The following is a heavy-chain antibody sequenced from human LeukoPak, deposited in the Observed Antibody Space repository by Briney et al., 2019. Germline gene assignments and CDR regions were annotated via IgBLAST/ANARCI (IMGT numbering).Heavy chain of an antibody. CDR3: ARDRTDYGDYELLDAFDI. D-gene: IGHD4-17*01. J-gene: IGHJ3*02. Sequence: GGSLRLSCAASGFAFSNYAMNWVRQAPGKGLEWVSYISSSSSTIYYADSVKGRFTISRDNAKNSLYLQMNSLRDEDTAVYYCARDRTDYGDYELLDAFDIWGQGTMVTVSS. V-gene: IGHV3-48*02. CDR2: ISSSSSTI. CDR1: GFAFSNYA.